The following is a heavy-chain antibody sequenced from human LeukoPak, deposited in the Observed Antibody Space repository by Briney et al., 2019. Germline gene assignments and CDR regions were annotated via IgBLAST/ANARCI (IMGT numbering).Heavy chain of an antibody. D-gene: IGHD6-13*01. Sequence: GASVKVSCKASGYTFTSYGISWVRQAPGQGLEWMGWISAYNGNTNYAQKLQGSVTMTTDTSTSTAYMELRSLRSDDTAVYYCARDPSGYSSSWYYYWGQGTLVTVSS. V-gene: IGHV1-18*01. CDR1: GYTFTSYG. CDR3: ARDPSGYSSSWYYY. CDR2: ISAYNGNT. J-gene: IGHJ4*02.